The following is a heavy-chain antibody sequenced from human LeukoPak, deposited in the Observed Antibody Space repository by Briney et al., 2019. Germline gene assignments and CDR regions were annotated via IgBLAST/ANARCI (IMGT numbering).Heavy chain of an antibody. CDR1: GGSMSPYH. CDR2: IYYSGST. Sequence: SETLSLTCTVSGGSMSPYHWGWIRQPPGKGLEWTGYIYYSGSTDYNPSLNSRVTISVDTSKNQFSLRLSSVTAADTAIYYCARAVSGRFDYWGQGTLVTVSS. D-gene: IGHD6-19*01. V-gene: IGHV4-59*08. J-gene: IGHJ4*02. CDR3: ARAVSGRFDY.